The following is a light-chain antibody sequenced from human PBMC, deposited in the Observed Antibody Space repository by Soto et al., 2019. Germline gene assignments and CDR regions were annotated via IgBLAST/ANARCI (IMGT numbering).Light chain of an antibody. CDR1: SSDGGGYNY. J-gene: IGLJ2*01. V-gene: IGLV2-11*01. CDR2: DVS. CDR3: CSYAGSYTYVV. Sequence: QSALTQPRSVSGSPGQSVTISCTGTSSDGGGYNYVSWYQQHPGKAPKHMIYDVSKRPSGVPDRFSGSKSGNTASLTISGLQAEDEADDYCCSYAGSYTYVVFGGGTKLTVL.